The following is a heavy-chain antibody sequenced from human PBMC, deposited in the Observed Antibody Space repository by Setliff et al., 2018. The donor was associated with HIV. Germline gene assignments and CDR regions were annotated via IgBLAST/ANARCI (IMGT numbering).Heavy chain of an antibody. Sequence: PSETLSLTCTVSGGSISSGSYYWSWIRQPAGKGLEWIGRIYTSGSTYYNPSLKSRVTISADTSKNQFSLRLKSVTAAETAVYYCARGGDGYNPGGGTFDHWGQGTLVTVSS. CDR2: IYTSGST. J-gene: IGHJ4*02. V-gene: IGHV4-61*02. CDR1: GGSISSGSYY. D-gene: IGHD1-1*01. CDR3: ARGGDGYNPGGGTFDH.